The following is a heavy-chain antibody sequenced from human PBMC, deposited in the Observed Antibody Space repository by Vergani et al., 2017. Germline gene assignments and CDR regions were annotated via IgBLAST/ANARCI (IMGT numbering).Heavy chain of an antibody. CDR2: VVHRGSA. CDR1: GYSISRGYY. J-gene: IGHJ3*02. Sequence: QVQLQESGPGLVKPSETLSLTCSVSGYSISRGYYWGWIRQPPGKGLGWIATVVHRGSAYYNPSLRRRVTISVETPKNHFSLRLTTLTAADTDVYYRARQIWISQGVGAFETWGRGTEVSVSS. V-gene: IGHV4-38-2*02. CDR3: ARQIWISQGVGAFET. D-gene: IGHD3-3*01.